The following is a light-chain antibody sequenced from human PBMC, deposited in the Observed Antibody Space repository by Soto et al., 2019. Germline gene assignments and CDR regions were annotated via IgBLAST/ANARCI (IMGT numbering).Light chain of an antibody. V-gene: IGLV2-23*01. CDR2: EAS. Sequence: QSVLTQPASVSGSPGQSITISCTGTSSDVGNYNLVSWYQQRPGKAPKLMIYEASKRPSGVSNRFFGSKSGNTASLTISGLQAEDESDYYCCSYANTGTWVFGGGTKLTVL. J-gene: IGLJ3*02. CDR3: CSYANTGTWV. CDR1: SSDVGNYNL.